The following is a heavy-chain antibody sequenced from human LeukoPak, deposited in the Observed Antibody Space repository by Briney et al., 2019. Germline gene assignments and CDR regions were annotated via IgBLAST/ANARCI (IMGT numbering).Heavy chain of an antibody. V-gene: IGHV4-34*01. J-gene: IGHJ5*02. Sequence: KPSETLSLTCAVYGGSFSGYYWSWIRQPPGKGLEWIGEINHSGSTNYNPSLKSRVTISVDTSKNQFSLELSSVTAADTAVYYCARGGGGCSGGSCYSGRGYNWFDPWGQGTLVTVSS. CDR2: INHSGST. D-gene: IGHD2-15*01. CDR1: GGSFSGYY. CDR3: ARGGGGCSGGSCYSGRGYNWFDP.